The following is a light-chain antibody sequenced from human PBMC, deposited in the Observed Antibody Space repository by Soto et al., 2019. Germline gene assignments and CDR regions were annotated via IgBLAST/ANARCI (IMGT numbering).Light chain of an antibody. CDR3: QQYNNGPPGT. CDR1: QSVSSN. CDR2: GAS. Sequence: EIVMTQSPATLSVSPGERATLSCRASQSVSSNLAWYQQKPGQAPRLLIYGASTRATGIPARFSGSGSGTEFTLTISSLQSEDFAVYYCQQYNNGPPGTFGQGTELEIK. J-gene: IGKJ2*01. V-gene: IGKV3-15*01.